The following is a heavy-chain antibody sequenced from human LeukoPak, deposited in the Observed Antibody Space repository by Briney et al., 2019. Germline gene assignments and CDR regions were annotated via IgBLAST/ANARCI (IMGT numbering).Heavy chain of an antibody. CDR3: AREESGYVFDY. CDR2: ISAYNGNT. Sequence: ASVKVSCKSSGYTFNGYYMHWVRQAPGQGLEWMGWISAYNGNTNYAQKLQGRVTMTTDTSTSTAYMELRSLRSDDTAVYYCAREESGYVFDYWGQGTLVTVSS. V-gene: IGHV1-18*04. CDR1: GYTFNGYY. D-gene: IGHD3-3*01. J-gene: IGHJ4*02.